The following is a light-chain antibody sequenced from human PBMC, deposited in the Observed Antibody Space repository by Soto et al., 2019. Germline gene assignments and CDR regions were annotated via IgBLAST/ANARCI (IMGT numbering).Light chain of an antibody. CDR1: QRMSAW. J-gene: IGKJ1*01. V-gene: IGKV1-5*01. CDR2: DAS. CDR3: QQYDTYPWT. Sequence: DIQMTQSPTTLSASVGDRVIINCRASQRMSAWLAWYQQKPGKAPKLLIYDASSLENGVPSRFSGIGSGTEFTLTISSLQPDDFATYYCQQYDTYPWTFGQGTKVDIK.